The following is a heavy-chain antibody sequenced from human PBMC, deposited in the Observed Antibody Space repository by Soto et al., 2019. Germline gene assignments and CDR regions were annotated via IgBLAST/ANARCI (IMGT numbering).Heavy chain of an antibody. J-gene: IGHJ4*02. CDR3: AKDRRAYCSGGSCYYFDY. D-gene: IGHD2-15*01. V-gene: IGHV3-23*01. CDR1: GFTFSSYA. Sequence: GGSLRLSCAASGFTFSSYAMSWVRQAPGKGLEWVSAISGSGGSKYYADSVKGRFTISRDNSKNTLYLQMNSLRAEDTAVYYCAKDRRAYCSGGSCYYFDYWGQGTLVTVSS. CDR2: ISGSGGSK.